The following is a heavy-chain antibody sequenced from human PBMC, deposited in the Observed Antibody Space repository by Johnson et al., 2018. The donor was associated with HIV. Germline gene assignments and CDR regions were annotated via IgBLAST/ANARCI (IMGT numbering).Heavy chain of an antibody. CDR3: ARDQGWELLNDAFDI. V-gene: IGHV3-30*03. D-gene: IGHD1-26*01. Sequence: QVQLVESGGGLVKPGGSLRLSCAASGFTFSDYYMNWMRQAPGKGLEWVAVISYDGSNKYYADSVKGRFTISRDNSKNTLYLQMNSLRVEDTAVYYCARDQGWELLNDAFDIWGQGTMVTVSS. CDR1: GFTFSDYY. J-gene: IGHJ3*02. CDR2: ISYDGSNK.